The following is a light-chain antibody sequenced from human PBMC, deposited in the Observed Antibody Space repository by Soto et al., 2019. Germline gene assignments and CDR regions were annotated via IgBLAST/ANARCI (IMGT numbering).Light chain of an antibody. J-gene: IGLJ3*02. CDR2: LEGGGKY. CDR1: SGHSHYI. Sequence: QSELTQSSSASASLGSSVKLTCTLSSGHSHYIIAWHQQQPGKAPRYLMKLEGGGKYSKGSGVPDRFSGSSSGADRYLTISNLQFEDEADYYCETWDSSLGVFGGGTKVTVL. V-gene: IGLV4-60*02. CDR3: ETWDSSLGV.